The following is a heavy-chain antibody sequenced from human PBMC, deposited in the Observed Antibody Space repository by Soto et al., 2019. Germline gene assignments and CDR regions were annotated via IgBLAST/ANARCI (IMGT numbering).Heavy chain of an antibody. J-gene: IGHJ6*02. V-gene: IGHV1-2*04. CDR2: INPKSGGT. CDR3: ARGDSTDCSNGVCSFFYNHDMDV. D-gene: IGHD2-8*01. Sequence: ASVKVSCKASGYSFTDYHIHWVRQAPGQGLEWLGRINPKSGGTSTAQKFQGWVTMTTDTSISTASLELTRLTSDDTAIYYCARGDSTDCSNGVCSFFYNHDMDVWGQGTTVTV. CDR1: GYSFTDYH.